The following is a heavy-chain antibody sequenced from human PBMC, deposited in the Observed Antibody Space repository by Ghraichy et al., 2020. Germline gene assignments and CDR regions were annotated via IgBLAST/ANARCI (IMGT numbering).Heavy chain of an antibody. CDR3: ARDGTYYDILTGFRARNTMDV. CDR1: GGSISSYY. V-gene: IGHV4-59*01. D-gene: IGHD3-9*01. CDR2: IYYSGST. Sequence: SETLSLTCTVSGGSISSYYWSWIRQPPGKGLEWIGYIYYSGSTNYNPSLKSRVTISVDTSKNQFSLKLSSVTAADTAVYYCARDGTYYDILTGFRARNTMDVWGQGTTVTVSS. J-gene: IGHJ6*02.